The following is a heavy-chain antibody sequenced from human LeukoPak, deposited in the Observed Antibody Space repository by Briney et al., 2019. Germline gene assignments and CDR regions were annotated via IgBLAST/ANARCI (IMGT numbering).Heavy chain of an antibody. Sequence: SETLSLTCAVYGGSFSGYYWSWIRQPPGKGLEWIGEINHSGSTNYNPSLKSRVTISVDTSKNQFFLKLSSVTAADTAVYYCARDRRYYYGSGSYPAEYFQHWGQGTLVTVSS. J-gene: IGHJ1*01. CDR1: GGSFSGYY. CDR3: ARDRRYYYGSGSYPAEYFQH. D-gene: IGHD3-10*01. V-gene: IGHV4-34*01. CDR2: INHSGST.